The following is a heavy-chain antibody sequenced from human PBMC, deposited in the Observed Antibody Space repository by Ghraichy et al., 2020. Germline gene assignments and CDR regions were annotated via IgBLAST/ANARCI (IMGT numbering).Heavy chain of an antibody. V-gene: IGHV4-4*07. CDR2: IYTSGST. CDR1: GGSISSYY. Sequence: LSLTCTVSGGSISSYYWSWIRQPAGKGLEWIGRIYTSGSTNYNPSLKSRVTMSVDTSKNQFSLKLSSVTAADTAVYYCARDFVITFGGEYNWFDPWGQGTLVTVSS. D-gene: IGHD3-16*01. CDR3: ARDFVITFGGEYNWFDP. J-gene: IGHJ5*02.